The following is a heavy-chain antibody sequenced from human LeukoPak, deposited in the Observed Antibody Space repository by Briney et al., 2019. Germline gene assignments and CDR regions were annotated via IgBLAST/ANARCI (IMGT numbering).Heavy chain of an antibody. CDR2: IFHSGNS. D-gene: IGHD5-12*01. CDR1: GYSMSSGYY. Sequence: SETLSLTCTVSGYSMSSGYYWGWIRQPPGKGLQWIGSIFHSGNSYYNPSLKSRVTISVDTSKNQFSLKVNSVTAADTAVYYCARGGYSGYVAWFDPWGQGTLVTVSS. V-gene: IGHV4-38-2*02. J-gene: IGHJ5*02. CDR3: ARGGYSGYVAWFDP.